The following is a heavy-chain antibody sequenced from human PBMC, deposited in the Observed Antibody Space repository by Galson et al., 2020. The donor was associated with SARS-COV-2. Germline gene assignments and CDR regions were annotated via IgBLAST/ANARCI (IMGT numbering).Heavy chain of an antibody. J-gene: IGHJ4*02. V-gene: IGHV3-9*01. CDR3: TQDASPGSPGY. CDR1: GFTFDENG. CDR2: ILSDGTI. Sequence: GGSLRLSCAGPGFTFDENGMHWVRQAPGKGLEWVSGILSDGTIGYADSVKGRFTISRDNAKNSLYLQMNSLGVEDTALYYCTQDASPGSPGYWGQGTLVIVSS.